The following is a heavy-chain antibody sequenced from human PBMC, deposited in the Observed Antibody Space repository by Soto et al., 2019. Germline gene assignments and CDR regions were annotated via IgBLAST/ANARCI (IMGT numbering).Heavy chain of an antibody. CDR2: IHAGNGNT. D-gene: IGHD3-22*01. J-gene: IGHJ4*02. CDR1: GYTFTNYA. Sequence: QVQLVQSGAEVKKPGASVKVSCKASGYTFTNYAMHWVRQAPGQGLEWMGWIHAGNGNTKYSQRFQGRVTTTRDTSTSTAPMEQSSLGSEATAVYYCARGDYYDIHDYWGQGTLVTVAS. CDR3: ARGDYYDIHDY. V-gene: IGHV1-3*01.